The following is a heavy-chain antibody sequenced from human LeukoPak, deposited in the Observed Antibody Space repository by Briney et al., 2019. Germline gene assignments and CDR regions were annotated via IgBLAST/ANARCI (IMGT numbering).Heavy chain of an antibody. CDR2: INWNGGST. D-gene: IGHD3-3*01. Sequence: GGSLRLSCAASGFTVSSNYMSWVRQAPGKGLEWVSGINWNGGSTGYADSVKGRFTISRDNAKNSLYLQMNSLRAEDTALYHCARMSGPFDYWGQGTLVTVSS. V-gene: IGHV3-20*01. J-gene: IGHJ4*02. CDR3: ARMSGPFDY. CDR1: GFTVSSNY.